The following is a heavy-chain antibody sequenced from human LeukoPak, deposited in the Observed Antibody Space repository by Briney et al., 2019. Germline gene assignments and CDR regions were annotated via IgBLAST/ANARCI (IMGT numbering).Heavy chain of an antibody. CDR3: ARDLASGNHPDGFDV. Sequence: PGRSLRLSCAASGLSFRLYGMHWVRQAPGKGLEWVALMLYDGSGIYYADSVKGRFSVSRNNSNYMFYLQMTSLRAEDSAVYYCARDLASGNHPDGFDVWAQGTLVTVSS. D-gene: IGHD1-14*01. V-gene: IGHV3-33*05. J-gene: IGHJ3*01. CDR1: GLSFRLYG. CDR2: MLYDGSGI.